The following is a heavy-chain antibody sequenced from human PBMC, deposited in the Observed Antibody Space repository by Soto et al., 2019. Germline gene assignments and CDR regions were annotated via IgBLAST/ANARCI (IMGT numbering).Heavy chain of an antibody. D-gene: IGHD6-19*01. Sequence: LRXSFASSGLTFSNYWMHWVRQVPGKGLVWVSRINSDGSSTSYADSVKGRFTISRDNAKNTLYLQMNSLRAEDTAVYYCARDPAPSGWYDYWGQGTLVTVS. J-gene: IGHJ4*02. CDR2: INSDGSST. V-gene: IGHV3-74*01. CDR3: ARDPAPSGWYDY. CDR1: GLTFSNYW.